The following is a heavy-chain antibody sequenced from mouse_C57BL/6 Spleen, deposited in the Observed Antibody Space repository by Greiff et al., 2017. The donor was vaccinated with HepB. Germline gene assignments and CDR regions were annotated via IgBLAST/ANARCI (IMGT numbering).Heavy chain of an antibody. CDR3: ERSEGNYGTSYWYFDV. CDR1: GYTFTSYW. CDR2: IDPSDSYT. Sequence: VQLQQPGAELVKPGASVKLSCKASGYTFTSYWMQWVKQRPGQGLEWIGEIDPSDSYTNYTEKFKGKATLTVDTSSSTAYMQLSSLTSEDSAVYYCERSEGNYGTSYWYFDVWGTGTTLTVSS. V-gene: IGHV1-50*01. D-gene: IGHD1-1*01. J-gene: IGHJ1*03.